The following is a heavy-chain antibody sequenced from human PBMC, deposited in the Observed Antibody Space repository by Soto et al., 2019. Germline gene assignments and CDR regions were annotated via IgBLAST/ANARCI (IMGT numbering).Heavy chain of an antibody. CDR3: ARDREPDGIWTFDS. V-gene: IGHV3-53*01. Sequence: GGSLRLSCAAFGFTLDKYTMGWVRQAPGKGLEWVAESFSSGGTQYADSVKGRFTISRDNSRNMVFLQMNGLRVEDMALYYCARDREPDGIWTFDSWGQGALVTVSX. CDR1: GFTLDKYT. CDR2: SFSSGGT. D-gene: IGHD3-9*01. J-gene: IGHJ4*02.